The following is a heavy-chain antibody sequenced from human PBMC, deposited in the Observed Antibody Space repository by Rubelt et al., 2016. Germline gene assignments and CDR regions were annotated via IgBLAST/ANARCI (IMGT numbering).Heavy chain of an antibody. V-gene: IGHV4-34*01. D-gene: IGHD4-23*01. Sequence: QVQLQQWGAGLLKPSETLSLTCAVYGGTFSGYLWSWIRQPPGKGLEWIGEINHGGSTNYNPSLKSRVTISIDTSRNQFSLKLTSVTAADPAVYYCARVGVFVEELGSNGGVVSFTRKCLDIWGQGTLVTVPS. CDR2: INHGGST. CDR1: GGTFSGYL. CDR3: ARVGVFVEELGSNGGVVSFTRKCLDI. J-gene: IGHJ3*02.